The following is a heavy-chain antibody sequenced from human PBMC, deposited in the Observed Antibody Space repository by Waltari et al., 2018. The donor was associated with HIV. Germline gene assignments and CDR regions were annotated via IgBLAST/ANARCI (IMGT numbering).Heavy chain of an antibody. CDR3: ARGGLAISPAGTRLYTGMDV. V-gene: IGHV3-30*03. J-gene: IGHJ6*02. CDR1: GFTFSNYL. Sequence: QVHLVESGGGVVQPGGSLKLSCAASGFTFSNYLMHWVRQALGKGLEWVTVIYYDGNNKNYAYSVKGRFTISRDNSKKTLYLQMNSLRHEDTAVYYCARGGLAISPAGTRLYTGMDVWGQGTTVTVSS. CDR2: IYYDGNNK. D-gene: IGHD6-13*01.